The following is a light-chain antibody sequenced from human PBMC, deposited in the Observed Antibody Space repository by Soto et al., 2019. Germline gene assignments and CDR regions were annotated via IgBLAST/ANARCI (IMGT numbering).Light chain of an antibody. CDR3: QQYYSTPPT. Sequence: DIVMTQSPDSLPVSLGERATINCKSSQSVLYSSNNKNYLAWYQQKPGQPPKLLIYWASARESGVPDRFSGSGSGTDFTLTISSLQAEDVAVYYCQQYYSTPPTFGQGHDWRLN. V-gene: IGKV4-1*01. CDR1: QSVLYSSNNKNY. CDR2: WAS. J-gene: IGKJ5*01.